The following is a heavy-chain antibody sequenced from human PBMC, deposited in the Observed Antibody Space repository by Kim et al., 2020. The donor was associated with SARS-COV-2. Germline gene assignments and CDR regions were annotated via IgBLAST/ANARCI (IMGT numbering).Heavy chain of an antibody. CDR2: INHSGST. J-gene: IGHJ6*02. Sequence: SETLSLTCAVYGGSFSGYYWSWIRQPPGKGLEWIGEINHSGSTNYNPSLKSRVTISVDTSKNQFSLKLSSVTAADTAVYYCARGRNFWSGPSKVCMDVWGQGTTVTVSS. CDR1: GGSFSGYY. V-gene: IGHV4-34*01. D-gene: IGHD3-3*01. CDR3: ARGRNFWSGPSKVCMDV.